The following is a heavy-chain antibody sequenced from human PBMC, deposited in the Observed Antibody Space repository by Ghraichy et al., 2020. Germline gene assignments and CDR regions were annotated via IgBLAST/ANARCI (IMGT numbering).Heavy chain of an antibody. CDR3: VSYRHNYDPTVASDY. J-gene: IGHJ4*02. CDR1: GFTFSSYA. V-gene: IGHV3-64D*06. D-gene: IGHD3-3*01. Sequence: GGSLRLSCSASGFTFSSYAMHWVRQAPGKGLEYVSAISSNGGSTYYADSVKGRFTISRDNSKNTLYLQMSSLRAEDTAVYYCVSYRHNYDPTVASDYWGQGTLVTVSS. CDR2: ISSNGGST.